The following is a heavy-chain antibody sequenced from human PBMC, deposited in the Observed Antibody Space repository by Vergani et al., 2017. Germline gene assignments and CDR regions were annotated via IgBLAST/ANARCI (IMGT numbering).Heavy chain of an antibody. D-gene: IGHD2-2*01. CDR1: GGSFSGYY. Sequence: QVQLQQWGAGLLKPSETLSLTCAVYGGSFSGYYWSWIRQPPGEGLEWIGEINNRVSTNYNHSLKSRVTISVDTSKNQFSLKLSSVTAADTAVYYCAGGRVVVVVPAARGNTFDYWGQGTLVTVSS. CDR3: AGGRVVVVVPAARGNTFDY. V-gene: IGHV4-34*01. CDR2: INNRVST. J-gene: IGHJ4*02.